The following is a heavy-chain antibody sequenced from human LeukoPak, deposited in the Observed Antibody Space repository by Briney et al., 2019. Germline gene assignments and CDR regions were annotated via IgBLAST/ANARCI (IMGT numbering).Heavy chain of an antibody. CDR3: ARLSSVYFDTSGYPGAIGY. CDR1: GGSISSSSYY. CDR2: IYYSGST. Sequence: SETLSLTCTVPGGSISSSSYYWGWIRQPPGKGLEWIGSIYYSGSTYYNPSLKSRVTISVDTSKNQFSLKLSSVTAADTAVYYCARLSSVYFDTSGYPGAIGYWRQGTLVTVSS. D-gene: IGHD3-22*01. J-gene: IGHJ4*02. V-gene: IGHV4-39*07.